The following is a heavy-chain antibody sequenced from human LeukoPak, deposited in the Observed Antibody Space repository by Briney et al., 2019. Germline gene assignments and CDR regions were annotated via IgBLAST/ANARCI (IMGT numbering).Heavy chain of an antibody. Sequence: ASVKVSCKASGYTFTSYGISWVRQAPGQGLEWMGWISAYNGNTNYAQKLQGRVTMTTDTSTSTAYMELRSLRSDDTAVYYCARIVTTVVTGYNWFDPWGQGTLVTVSS. V-gene: IGHV1-18*01. CDR3: ARIVTTVVTGYNWFDP. J-gene: IGHJ5*02. D-gene: IGHD4-23*01. CDR2: ISAYNGNT. CDR1: GYTFTSYG.